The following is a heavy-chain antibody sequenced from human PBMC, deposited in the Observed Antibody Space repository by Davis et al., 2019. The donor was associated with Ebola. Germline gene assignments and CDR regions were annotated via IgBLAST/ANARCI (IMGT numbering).Heavy chain of an antibody. CDR1: GFTFSSYA. CDR2: IYSGGST. V-gene: IGHV3-66*01. J-gene: IGHJ5*01. D-gene: IGHD1-26*01. Sequence: GESLKISCAASGFTFSSYAMSWVRQAPGKGLEWVSVIYSGGSTYYADSVKGRFTISRDNSKNTLYLQMNNLRADDTAVYFCARDSGTFYVDSWGQGTLVTVSS. CDR3: ARDSGTFYVDS.